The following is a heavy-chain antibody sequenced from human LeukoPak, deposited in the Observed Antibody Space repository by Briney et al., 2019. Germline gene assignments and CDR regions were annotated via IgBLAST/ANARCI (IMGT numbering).Heavy chain of an antibody. CDR1: GYIFTSYW. D-gene: IGHD3-10*01. CDR2: IYPGDSDT. J-gene: IGHJ5*02. V-gene: IGHV5-51*01. CDR3: ALCMVRGVDWFDP. Sequence: GESLKISCKGSGYIFTSYWIGWVRQMPGKGLEWMGIIYPGDSDTRYSPSFQGQVTISADKSISTAYLQWSSLKASDTAMYYCALCMVRGVDWFDPWGQGTLVTVSS.